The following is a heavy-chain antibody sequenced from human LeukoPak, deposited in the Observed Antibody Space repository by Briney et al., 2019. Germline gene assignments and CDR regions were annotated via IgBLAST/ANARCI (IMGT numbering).Heavy chain of an antibody. D-gene: IGHD3-22*01. V-gene: IGHV3-23*01. CDR2: ISGSGGST. CDR1: GFTFSSYA. CDR3: AKGYYYDSSGYYCPFDY. J-gene: IGHJ4*02. Sequence: GGSLRLSXAASGFTFSSYAMSWVRQAPGKGLEWVSAISGSGGSTYYADSVKGRLTISRDNSKNTLYLQMNSLRAEDTAVYYCAKGYYYDSSGYYCPFDYWGQGTLVAVSS.